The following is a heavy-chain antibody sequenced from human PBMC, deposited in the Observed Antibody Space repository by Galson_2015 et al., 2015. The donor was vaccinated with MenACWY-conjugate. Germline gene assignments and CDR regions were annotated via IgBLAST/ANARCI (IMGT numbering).Heavy chain of an antibody. CDR3: ARDQWGSGWSRSLRAFDI. D-gene: IGHD6-19*01. CDR2: IKEEGSEK. V-gene: IGHV3-7*03. Sequence: SLRLSCAASGFTFSSYWMSWVRQAPGKGLEWVASIKEEGSEKNHVDSVKGRFTISRDNAKNSLSLQMNSLRAEDTAFYYCARDQWGSGWSRSLRAFDISGQATMVTVSS. J-gene: IGHJ3*02. CDR1: GFTFSSYW.